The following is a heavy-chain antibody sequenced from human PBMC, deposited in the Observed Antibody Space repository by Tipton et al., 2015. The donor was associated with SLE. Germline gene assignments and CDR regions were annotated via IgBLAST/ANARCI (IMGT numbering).Heavy chain of an antibody. CDR3: ARISENSRYFDH. Sequence: QLVQSGAEVKKPGASVKVSCKASGYPFSSYGLSWVRQAPGQGLEWMGWISAYDGKTNYGQKFKGRVTMTTDTSTRTAYMELRSLRSDDTAIYYCARISENSRYFDHWGQGTLVTVSS. D-gene: IGHD6-6*01. CDR1: GYPFSSYG. V-gene: IGHV1-18*01. CDR2: ISAYDGKT. J-gene: IGHJ4*02.